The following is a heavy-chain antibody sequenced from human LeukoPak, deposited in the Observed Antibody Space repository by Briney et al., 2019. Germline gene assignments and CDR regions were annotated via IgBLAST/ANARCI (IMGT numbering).Heavy chain of an antibody. CDR1: GYTFTNYY. Sequence: ASVKVSCKASGYTFTNYYIHWVRQAPGQGLEWMGIINPSGGSTSYAQKFQGRVTVTRDTSTSTVYMELSRLRSEDTAVYYCARDVRGTRVVPTYYFDYWGQGTLVTVSS. CDR3: ARDVRGTRVVPTYYFDY. J-gene: IGHJ4*02. CDR2: INPSGGST. D-gene: IGHD2-2*01. V-gene: IGHV1-46*01.